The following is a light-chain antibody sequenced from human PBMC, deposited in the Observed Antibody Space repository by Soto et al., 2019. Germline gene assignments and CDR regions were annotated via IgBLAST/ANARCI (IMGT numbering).Light chain of an antibody. V-gene: IGKV1-27*01. CDR3: QKDNSAPLT. CDR2: ATS. CDR1: QGIAPY. J-gene: IGKJ4*01. Sequence: DVQMTQSPSSLSAFVGDRVTITCRASQGIAPYLAWFQQKPGKVPKLLIYATSTLQSGVPSRVSGSGSGTDFTLTINSLQPEDVGTYYCQKDNSAPLTFGGGTKVEIK.